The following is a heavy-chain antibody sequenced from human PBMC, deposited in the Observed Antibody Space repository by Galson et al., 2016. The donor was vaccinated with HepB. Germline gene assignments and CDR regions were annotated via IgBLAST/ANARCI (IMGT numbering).Heavy chain of an antibody. V-gene: IGHV4-39*07. Sequence: SETLSLTCTVSGGSISSSYYYWGWIRQPPGRRLEWIASMYYSGSTYYNPSPKSRVTISVDTSKNQLSLQLRSVTAADTALYYCATEARASGWEPGAFDIWGQETMVTVSS. CDR3: ATEARASGWEPGAFDI. J-gene: IGHJ3*02. D-gene: IGHD6-19*01. CDR1: GGSISSSYYY. CDR2: MYYSGST.